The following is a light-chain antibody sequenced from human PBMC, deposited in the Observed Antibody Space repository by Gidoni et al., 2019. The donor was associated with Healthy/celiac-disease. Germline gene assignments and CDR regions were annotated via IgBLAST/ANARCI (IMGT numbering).Light chain of an antibody. CDR1: QSVSSN. J-gene: IGKJ2*01. CDR3: QQYNNWPPMST. CDR2: GAS. Sequence: EIVMTQSPATLSVSPGERATLSCRASQSVSSNLAWYQQKPGQAPRLLIYGASTRATGIPARFSGSGSGTEFTLTISSLQSEDFAVDYCQQYNNWPPMSTFXQXTKLEIK. V-gene: IGKV3-15*01.